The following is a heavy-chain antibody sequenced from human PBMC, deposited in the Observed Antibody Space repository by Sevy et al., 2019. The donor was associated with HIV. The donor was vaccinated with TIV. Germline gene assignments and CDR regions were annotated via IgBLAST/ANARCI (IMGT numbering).Heavy chain of an antibody. Sequence: GGSLRLSCAASEFTVSSNYMSWVRQAPGKGLEWVSVIYSGGSTYYADSVKGRFTISRDNSKNTLYLQMNSLRAEDTAVYYCARAPLRITMVRGVNVYYYYYGMDVWGQGTTVTVSS. J-gene: IGHJ6*02. D-gene: IGHD3-10*01. CDR2: IYSGGST. CDR1: EFTVSSNY. V-gene: IGHV3-53*01. CDR3: ARAPLRITMVRGVNVYYYYYGMDV.